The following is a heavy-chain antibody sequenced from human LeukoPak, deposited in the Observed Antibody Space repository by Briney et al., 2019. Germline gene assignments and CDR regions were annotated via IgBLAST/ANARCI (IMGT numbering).Heavy chain of an antibody. Sequence: SETLSLTCTVSGGSISSYYWSWIRQPPGKGLEWIGYIYYSGSTNYNPSLKSRVTISVDTSKNQFSLKLSSVTAADTAVYYCARDSPNSSSWYTLDYWGQGTLVTVSS. J-gene: IGHJ4*02. D-gene: IGHD6-13*01. CDR3: ARDSPNSSSWYTLDY. CDR1: GGSISSYY. V-gene: IGHV4-59*01. CDR2: IYYSGST.